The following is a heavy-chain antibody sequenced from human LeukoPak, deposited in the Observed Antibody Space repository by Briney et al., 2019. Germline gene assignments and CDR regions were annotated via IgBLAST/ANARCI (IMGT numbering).Heavy chain of an antibody. J-gene: IGHJ4*02. V-gene: IGHV3-7*01. CDR2: IKGDGSDK. CDR3: SRGGYISGWFYIDY. CDR1: GFTFSHYW. D-gene: IGHD6-19*01. Sequence: PGGSLRLSCAASGFTFSHYWMTWVRQAPGKGLEWVANIKGDGSDKYYVDSVKGRFTISRDNAKNSLYLQMNSLRAEDTAVYYCSRGGYISGWFYIDYWGQGTLATVSS.